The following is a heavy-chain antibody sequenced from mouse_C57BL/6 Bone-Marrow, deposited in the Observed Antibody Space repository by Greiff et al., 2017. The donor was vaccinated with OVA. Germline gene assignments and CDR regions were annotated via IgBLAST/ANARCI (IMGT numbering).Heavy chain of an antibody. J-gene: IGHJ2*01. Sequence: VQLQQSGAELVKPGASVKLSCKASGYTFTSYWMHWVKQRPGRGLGWIGRIDPNSGGTKYNEKFKSKATLTVDKPSSTAYMQLSSLTSEDSAVYYCAREGLYYFDYWGQGTTLTVSS. CDR2: IDPNSGGT. D-gene: IGHD6-1*01. CDR1: GYTFTSYW. V-gene: IGHV1-72*01. CDR3: AREGLYYFDY.